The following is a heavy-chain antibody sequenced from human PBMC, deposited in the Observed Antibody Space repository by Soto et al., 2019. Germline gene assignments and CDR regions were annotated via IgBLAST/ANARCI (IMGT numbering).Heavy chain of an antibody. Sequence: QVQLVQSGAEVKKPGSSVKVSCKASGGTFSTYTITWVRQAPGQGLEWMGRIIPIIGIINYAQKFQGRVTIRADKFTGTAYIELSGLRSDDTAVYYCAGDPDSHYNDSHASSYPWGQGTLVTVSS. V-gene: IGHV1-69*08. J-gene: IGHJ5*02. CDR1: GGTFSTYT. CDR3: AGDPDSHYNDSHASSYP. CDR2: IIPIIGII. D-gene: IGHD4-4*01.